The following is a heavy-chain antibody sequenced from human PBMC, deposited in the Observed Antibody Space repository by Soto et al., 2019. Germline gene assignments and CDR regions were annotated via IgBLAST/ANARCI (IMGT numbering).Heavy chain of an antibody. CDR2: INQNGNEK. D-gene: IGHD4-17*01. CDR3: ARVNYGDLGC. J-gene: IGHJ4*02. CDR1: GFTFSTKY. V-gene: IGHV3-7*01. Sequence: GGSLRLSCAASGFTFSTKYMSWVRQAPGKGLEWVANINQNGNEKYYVDSVKGRFTVSRDNAENSLDLQMNSLRVDDTAVYYCARVNYGDLGCWGQGILVTVSS.